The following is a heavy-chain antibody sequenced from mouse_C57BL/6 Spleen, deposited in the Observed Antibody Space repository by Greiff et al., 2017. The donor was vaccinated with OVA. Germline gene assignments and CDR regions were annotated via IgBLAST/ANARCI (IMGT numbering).Heavy chain of an antibody. V-gene: IGHV5-9*01. D-gene: IGHD2-3*01. J-gene: IGHJ3*01. Sequence: EVKLEESGGGLVKPGGSLKLSCAASGFTFSSYTMSWVRQTPEKRLEWVATISGGGGNTYYPDSVKGRFTISRDNAKNTLYQQMSSLRSEGTALYYCASVDDGYYEGFAYWGQGTLVTVSA. CDR1: GFTFSSYT. CDR2: ISGGGGNT. CDR3: ASVDDGYYEGFAY.